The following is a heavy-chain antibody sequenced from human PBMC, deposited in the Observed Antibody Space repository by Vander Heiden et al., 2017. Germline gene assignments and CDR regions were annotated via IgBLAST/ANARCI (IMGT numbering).Heavy chain of an antibody. CDR2: IYYSGST. CDR3: ARLAVDWKDYYYGMDV. Sequence: QVQLQESGPGLVKPSETLSLTCTVSGGSISSYYWSWIRQPPGKGLEWIGYIYYSGSTNYNPSRKSRVTISVDTSKNQFSLKLSSVTAAETAVYYCARLAVDWKDYYYGMDVWGQGTTVTVSS. V-gene: IGHV4-59*08. D-gene: IGHD2-21*01. J-gene: IGHJ6*02. CDR1: GGSISSYY.